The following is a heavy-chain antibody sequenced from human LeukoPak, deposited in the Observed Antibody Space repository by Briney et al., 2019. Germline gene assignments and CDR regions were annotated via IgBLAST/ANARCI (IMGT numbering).Heavy chain of an antibody. V-gene: IGHV4-59*08. J-gene: IGHJ4*02. D-gene: IGHD3-22*01. CDR3: AGGDSSGYFLDFDY. CDR1: GGSFSGYY. Sequence: MPSETLSLTCAVYGGSFSGYYWSWIRQPPGKGLEWIGYIYYSGSTNYNPSLKSRVTISVDTSKNQFSLKLSSVTAADTAVYYCAGGDSSGYFLDFDYWGQGTLVTVSS. CDR2: IYYSGST.